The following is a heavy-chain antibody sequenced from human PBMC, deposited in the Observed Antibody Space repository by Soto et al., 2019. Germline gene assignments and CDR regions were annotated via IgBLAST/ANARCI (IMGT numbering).Heavy chain of an antibody. CDR2: IWFDGSNL. Sequence: QVQLVESGGGVVQPGRSLRLSCAASGFTFSSYGMHWVRQAPGKGLEWVALIWFDGSNLYYADSVKGRFTISRDNSKNKLYLQMNSLRAEDTALYYCARVGYGDYPLDYWGQGTLVTVSS. V-gene: IGHV3-33*01. J-gene: IGHJ4*02. CDR1: GFTFSSYG. D-gene: IGHD4-17*01. CDR3: ARVGYGDYPLDY.